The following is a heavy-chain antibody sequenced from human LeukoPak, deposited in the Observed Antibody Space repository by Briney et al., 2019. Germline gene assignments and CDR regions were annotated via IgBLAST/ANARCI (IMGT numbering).Heavy chain of an antibody. D-gene: IGHD2-2*01. CDR2: ISAYNGNT. V-gene: IGHV1-18*01. Sequence: ASVKVSCKAFGYTFTKEAISWVRQAPGQGLEWMGWISAYNGNTNYAQKLQGRVTMTTDTSTSTAYMELRSLRSDDTAVYYCARDGVVPADPSSGWGQGTLVTVSS. CDR1: GYTFTKEA. CDR3: ARDGVVPADPSSG. J-gene: IGHJ4*02.